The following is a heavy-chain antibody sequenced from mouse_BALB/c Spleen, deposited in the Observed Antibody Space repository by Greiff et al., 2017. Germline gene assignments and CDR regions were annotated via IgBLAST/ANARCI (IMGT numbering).Heavy chain of an antibody. Sequence: EVQLVESGGGLVKPGGSLKLSCAASGFTFSSYAMSWVRQTPEKRLGWVESISSGGSTYYPDSVKGRFTISRDNARNILYLQMSSLRSEDTAMYYCASNPVSSYDWFAYWGQGTLVTVSA. CDR3: ASNPVSSYDWFAY. CDR2: ISSGGST. V-gene: IGHV5-6-5*01. J-gene: IGHJ3*01. CDR1: GFTFSSYA. D-gene: IGHD1-1*01.